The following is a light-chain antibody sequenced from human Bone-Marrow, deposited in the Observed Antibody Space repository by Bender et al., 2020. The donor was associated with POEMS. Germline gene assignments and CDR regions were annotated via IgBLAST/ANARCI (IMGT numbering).Light chain of an antibody. J-gene: IGLJ3*02. CDR1: SSDVGSYNF. V-gene: IGLV2-14*03. Sequence: QSALTQPASVSGSPGQSITISCTGSSSDVGSYNFVSWYQQYPGKAPKLMIYDVNHRPSGVPDRFSGSILGNKAALTITGAHADDESDYYCVLEMTGGISMFGGGTKLTVL. CDR2: DVN. CDR3: VLEMTGGISM.